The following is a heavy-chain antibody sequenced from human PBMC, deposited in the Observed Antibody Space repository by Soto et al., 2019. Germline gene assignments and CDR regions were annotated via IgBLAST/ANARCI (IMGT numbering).Heavy chain of an antibody. CDR1: GFTFSSYS. Sequence: GGSLRLSCAASGFTFSSYSMNWVRQAPGKGLEWVSYISSSSSTIYYADSVKGRFTISRDNAENSLYLQMNSLRDEDTAVYYCASTGNYYGDYVLPFDYWGQGTLVTVSS. CDR3: ASTGNYYGDYVLPFDY. V-gene: IGHV3-48*02. D-gene: IGHD4-17*01. CDR2: ISSSSSTI. J-gene: IGHJ4*02.